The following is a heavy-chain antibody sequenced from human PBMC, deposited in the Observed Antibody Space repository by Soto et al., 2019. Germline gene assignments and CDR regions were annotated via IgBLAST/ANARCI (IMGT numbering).Heavy chain of an antibody. CDR3: ARANQYYYHSSGYYYFDY. CDR2: ISAYNGNT. CDR1: GYTFSSYG. Sequence: QVQLVQSGAEVKKPGASVKVSCKASGYTFSSYGMSWVRQAPGQGLEWMGWISAYNGNTNYAQKLQGRVTMTTDTSTSTAYMELRSLRSDDTAVYYCARANQYYYHSSGYYYFDYWGQGTLVTVSS. D-gene: IGHD3-22*01. V-gene: IGHV1-18*01. J-gene: IGHJ4*02.